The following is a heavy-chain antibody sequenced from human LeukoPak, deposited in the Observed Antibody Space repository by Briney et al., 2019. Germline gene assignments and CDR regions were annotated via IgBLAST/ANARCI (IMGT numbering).Heavy chain of an antibody. J-gene: IGHJ4*02. CDR1: GASISSYY. V-gene: IGHV4-59*05. CDR2: IYYSGST. Sequence: SETLSLTCTVSGASISSYYWSWIRQPPGKGLEWIGSIYYSGSTYYNPSLKSRVTISVDTSKNQFSLKLSSVTAADTAVYYCARQAVPISSGVGYFDYWGQGTLVTVSS. D-gene: IGHD2-15*01. CDR3: ARQAVPISSGVGYFDY.